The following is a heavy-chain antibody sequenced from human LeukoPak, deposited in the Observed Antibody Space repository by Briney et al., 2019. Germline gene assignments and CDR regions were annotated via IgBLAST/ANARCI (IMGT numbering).Heavy chain of an antibody. Sequence: ASVKVSCKASGYTFTSYYMHWVRQAPGQGLEWMGIINPSGGSTSYAQKFQGRVTMTRDTSTSTVYMELSSLRSEDTAVYYCARDYYDSSGYLSTRGVDYWGQGTLVTVSS. CDR3: ARDYYDSSGYLSTRGVDY. D-gene: IGHD3-22*01. CDR2: INPSGGST. CDR1: GYTFTSYY. V-gene: IGHV1-46*01. J-gene: IGHJ4*02.